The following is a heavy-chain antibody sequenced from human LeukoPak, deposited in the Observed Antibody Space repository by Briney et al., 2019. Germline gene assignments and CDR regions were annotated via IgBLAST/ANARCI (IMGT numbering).Heavy chain of an antibody. D-gene: IGHD3-22*01. CDR3: ARGNYYDSRNYYRAFDI. CDR2: MYYSGST. J-gene: IGHJ3*02. CDR1: GVSLSSYY. V-gene: IGHV4-59*01. Sequence: SETLSLTCTVSGVSLSSYYWSWIRQPPGKGLEWIGYMYYSGSTNYNPSLKSRVTISVGTSKNQFSLKLSSVTAADTAVYYCARGNYYDSRNYYRAFDIWGQGTMVTVSS.